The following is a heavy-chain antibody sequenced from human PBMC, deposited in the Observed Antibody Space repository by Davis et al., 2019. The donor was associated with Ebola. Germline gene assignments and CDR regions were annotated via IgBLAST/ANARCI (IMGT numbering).Heavy chain of an antibody. J-gene: IGHJ4*02. V-gene: IGHV3-73*01. CDR1: GFTFSGSA. CDR2: IRSKANSYAT. CDR3: TNAPQYGDYDY. D-gene: IGHD4-17*01. Sequence: GESLKISCAASGFTFSGSAMHWVRQASGKGLEWVGRIRSKANSYATAYAASVKGRFTISRDDSKNTAYLQINSLKTEDTAVYYCTNAPQYGDYDYWGQGTLVTVSS.